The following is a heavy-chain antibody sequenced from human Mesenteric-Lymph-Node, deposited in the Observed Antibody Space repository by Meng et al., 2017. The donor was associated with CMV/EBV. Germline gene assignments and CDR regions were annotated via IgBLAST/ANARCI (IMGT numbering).Heavy chain of an antibody. J-gene: IGHJ3*01. CDR1: GFTFSSYA. CDR3: ARSQIVSNDAFDF. V-gene: IGHV3-30-3*01. CDR2: ISYDGSNE. Sequence: ASGFTFSSYAMYWVRQAPGKGLECVAVISYDGSNEYYADSVKGRFTISRDNSKSTLYLQMNSLRAEDTAVYYCARSQIVSNDAFDFWGQGTMVTVSS. D-gene: IGHD2-15*01.